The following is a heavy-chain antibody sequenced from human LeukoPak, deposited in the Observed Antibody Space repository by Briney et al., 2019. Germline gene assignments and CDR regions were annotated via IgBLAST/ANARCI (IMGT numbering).Heavy chain of an antibody. D-gene: IGHD6-19*01. V-gene: IGHV4-34*01. CDR1: GGSFSGYY. Sequence: PSETLSLTCAVYGGSFSGYYWSWIRQPPGKGLEWIGEINHSGSTNYNPSLKSRVTISVDTSKNQFSLKLSSVTAADTAMYYCARESTTVAGTFDYWGQGTLVTVPS. J-gene: IGHJ4*02. CDR3: ARESTTVAGTFDY. CDR2: INHSGST.